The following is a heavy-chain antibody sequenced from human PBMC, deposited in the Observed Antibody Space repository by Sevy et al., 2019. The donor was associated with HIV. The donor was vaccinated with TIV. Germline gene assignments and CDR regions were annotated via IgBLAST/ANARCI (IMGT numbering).Heavy chain of an antibody. V-gene: IGHV3-23*01. CDR2: ISGSGGST. D-gene: IGHD4-4*01. Sequence: GGSLRLSCAASGFTFSSYAMSWVRQAPGKGLEWVSAISGSGGSTYYAYSVKGRFTISRDNSKNTLYLQMNSLRAEDTAVYYCAKGFTHTVTTGYYYYYGMDVWGQGTTVTVSS. CDR1: GFTFSSYA. J-gene: IGHJ6*02. CDR3: AKGFTHTVTTGYYYYYGMDV.